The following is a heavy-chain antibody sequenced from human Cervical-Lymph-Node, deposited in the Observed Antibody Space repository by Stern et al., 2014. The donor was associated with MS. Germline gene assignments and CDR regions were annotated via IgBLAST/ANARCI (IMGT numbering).Heavy chain of an antibody. CDR2: IIPIFGKT. D-gene: IGHD3-16*01. J-gene: IGHJ4*02. CDR3: AGGPPATDY. V-gene: IGHV1-69*06. Sequence: DQLVESGAEVKKPGSSVKVSCKASGGTFSSYVISWVRQAPGQGLEWMGGIIPIFGKTNYAQKFQGRVTITADKTTSTAYMEPHTRRSEDTPVYYGAGGPPATDYWGQGTLVTVSS. CDR1: GGTFSSYV.